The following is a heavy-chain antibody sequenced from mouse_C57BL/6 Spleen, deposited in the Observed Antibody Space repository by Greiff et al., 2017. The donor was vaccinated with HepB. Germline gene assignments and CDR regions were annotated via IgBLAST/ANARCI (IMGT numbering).Heavy chain of an antibody. V-gene: IGHV5-15*04. D-gene: IGHD1-1*01. CDR2: ISNLAYSI. CDR3: ARRGTTVVGSWYFDV. J-gene: IGHJ1*03. CDR1: GFTFSDYG. Sequence: EVQLVESGGGLVQPGGSLKLSCAASGFTFSDYGMAWVRQAPRKGPEWVAFISNLAYSIYYADTVTGRFTISRENAKNTLYLEMSILRSEDTAMYYCARRGTTVVGSWYFDVWGTGTTVTVSS.